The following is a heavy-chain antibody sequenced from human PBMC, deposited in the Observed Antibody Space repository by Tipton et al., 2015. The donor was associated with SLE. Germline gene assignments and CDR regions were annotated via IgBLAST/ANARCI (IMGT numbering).Heavy chain of an antibody. CDR3: GRRGMATSYVDY. J-gene: IGHJ4*02. Sequence: QLVQSGAEVKKPGESLKISCKVSGYSFTSNWIGWVRQMPGKGLEWMGIIYPGDSDTRYSPSFQGRVTISVDKSSNTAYLQWSSLKASDTALYYCGRRGMATSYVDYWGQGTLVTVSS. V-gene: IGHV5-51*03. CDR1: GYSFTSNW. CDR2: IYPGDSDT. D-gene: IGHD5-24*01.